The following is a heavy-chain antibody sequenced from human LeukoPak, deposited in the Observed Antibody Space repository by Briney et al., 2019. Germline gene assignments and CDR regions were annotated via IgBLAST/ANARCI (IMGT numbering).Heavy chain of an antibody. J-gene: IGHJ6*03. CDR3: ARESRLLLWFGERSHYYYYYMDV. V-gene: IGHV4-34*01. CDR2: INHSGST. D-gene: IGHD3-10*01. CDR1: GGSFSGYY. Sequence: PSETLSLTCAVYGGSFSGYYWSWIRQPPGKGLEWIGEINHSGSTNYNPSLKSRVTISVDTSKNQFSLKLSSVTAADTAVYYCARESRLLLWFGERSHYYYYYMDVWGKGTTVTVSS.